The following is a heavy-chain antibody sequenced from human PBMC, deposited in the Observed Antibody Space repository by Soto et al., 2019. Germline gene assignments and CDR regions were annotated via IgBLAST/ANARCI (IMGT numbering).Heavy chain of an antibody. V-gene: IGHV4-31*03. CDR3: AGSGYAAVYFDY. CDR2: IYYIGST. Sequence: SETLSLTCTVSGGSISSGGYYWSWIRQHPGKGLEWIGYIYYIGSTYYNPSLKSRVTISVDTSKNQFSLKLSSVTAADTAVYYCAGSGYAAVYFDYWGQGTLVTVSS. D-gene: IGHD5-12*01. J-gene: IGHJ4*02. CDR1: GGSISSGGYY.